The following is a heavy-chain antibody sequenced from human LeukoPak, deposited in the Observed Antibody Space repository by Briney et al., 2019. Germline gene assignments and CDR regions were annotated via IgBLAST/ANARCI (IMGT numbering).Heavy chain of an antibody. J-gene: IGHJ4*02. CDR3: AKDVGTSGNYSPSDY. D-gene: IGHD3-10*01. CDR1: GFTFSSYS. Sequence: GGSLRLSCAASGFTFSSYSMNWVRQAPGKGLEWVSSISSSSSYIYYADSVKGRFTISRDNAKNSLYLQMNSLRAEDTAVYYCAKDVGTSGNYSPSDYWGQGTLVTVSS. V-gene: IGHV3-21*04. CDR2: ISSSSSYI.